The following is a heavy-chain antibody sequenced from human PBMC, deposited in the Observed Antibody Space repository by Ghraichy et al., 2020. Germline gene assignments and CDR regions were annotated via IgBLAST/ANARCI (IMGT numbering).Heavy chain of an antibody. D-gene: IGHD5-24*01. Sequence: GESLNISCKGSGYTFTNYWIGWVRQMPGKGLEWMGIIYPGDSDTTYSPSFQGQVTISADKSISTAYLQWSSLKASDTAMYYCAKHRDGYIPREAFDIWGQGTMVTVSS. J-gene: IGHJ3*02. CDR1: GYTFTNYW. CDR3: AKHRDGYIPREAFDI. CDR2: IYPGDSDT. V-gene: IGHV5-51*01.